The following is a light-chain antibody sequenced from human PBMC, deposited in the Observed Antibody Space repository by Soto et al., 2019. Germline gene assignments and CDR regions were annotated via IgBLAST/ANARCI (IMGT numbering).Light chain of an antibody. J-gene: IGKJ1*01. V-gene: IGKV3-11*01. CDR3: PQYADSLLP. CDR2: DAS. Sequence: QSAATVSFKKGERATLSCRASQSVSSYLAWYQQKPGQAPRLLIYDASNRATGIPARFSGSGSGTDFTLTISRLEPEDFALYYCPQYADSLLPFGQRT. CDR1: QSVSSY.